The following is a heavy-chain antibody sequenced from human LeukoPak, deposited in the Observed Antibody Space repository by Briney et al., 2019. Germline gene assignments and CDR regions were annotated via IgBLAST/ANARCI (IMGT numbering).Heavy chain of an antibody. Sequence: KASETLSLTCTVSGGSISSSSYYWGWIRQPPGKGLEWIGSIYHSGSTYYNPSLKSRVTISVDTSKNQFSLKLSSVTAADTAVYYCARGGDGYYVVFDYWGQGTLVTVSS. J-gene: IGHJ4*02. CDR2: IYHSGST. CDR1: GGSISSSSYY. D-gene: IGHD5-24*01. V-gene: IGHV4-39*07. CDR3: ARGGDGYYVVFDY.